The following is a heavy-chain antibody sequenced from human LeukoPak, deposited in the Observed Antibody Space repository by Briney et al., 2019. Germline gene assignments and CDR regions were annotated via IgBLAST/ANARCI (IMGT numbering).Heavy chain of an antibody. Sequence: GRSLRLSCAASGFTFSSYAMHWVRQAPGKGLEWVAVISYDGSNKYYADSVKGRFTISRDNARDSLYLQMNSLRAEDTAVYYCARDANDYSSPPDVWGKGTTVTVSS. V-gene: IGHV3-30-3*01. CDR3: ARDANDYSSPPDV. D-gene: IGHD6-13*01. CDR1: GFTFSSYA. CDR2: ISYDGSNK. J-gene: IGHJ6*04.